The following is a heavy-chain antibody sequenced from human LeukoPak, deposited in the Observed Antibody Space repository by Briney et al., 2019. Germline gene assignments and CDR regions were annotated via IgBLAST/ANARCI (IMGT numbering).Heavy chain of an antibody. Sequence: GESLKISFKGSGYSFTSYWIGWVRQMPGRGREGMGMIYPGDADTMYSPSFQGHVTISDDKSISTAYLQWSSLKASDTAMYYCARRDSSGGACYSIYWGQGTLVTVSS. V-gene: IGHV5-51*01. D-gene: IGHD2-15*01. CDR1: GYSFTSYW. CDR2: IYPGDADT. CDR3: ARRDSSGGACYSIY. J-gene: IGHJ4*02.